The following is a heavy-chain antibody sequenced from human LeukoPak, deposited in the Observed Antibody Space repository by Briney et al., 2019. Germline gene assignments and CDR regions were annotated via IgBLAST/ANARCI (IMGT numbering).Heavy chain of an antibody. Sequence: SGGSLRLSCAASGFTFSSYAMSWVRQGPGKGLEWVSGISGSGYNTYYADSVKRRFTISRDSSKNTLYLQMNSLRVEDTAVYYCAKDRSSSWHYFDYWGQGTLVTVSS. J-gene: IGHJ4*02. V-gene: IGHV3-23*01. CDR3: AKDRSSSWHYFDY. CDR1: GFTFSSYA. D-gene: IGHD6-13*01. CDR2: ISGSGYNT.